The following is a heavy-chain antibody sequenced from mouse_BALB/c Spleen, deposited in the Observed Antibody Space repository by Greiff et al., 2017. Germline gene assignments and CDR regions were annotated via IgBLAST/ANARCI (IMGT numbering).Heavy chain of an antibody. CDR3: ARGLGGYAMDY. CDR2: ISYDGSN. V-gene: IGHV3-6*02. D-gene: IGHD4-1*01. CDR1: GYSITSGYY. J-gene: IGHJ4*01. Sequence: VQLKQSGPGLVKPSQSLSLTCSVTGYSITSGYYWNWIRQFPGNKLEWMGYISYDGSNNYNPSLKNRISITRDTSKNQFFLKLNSVTTEDTATYYCARGLGGYAMDYWGQGTSVTVSS.